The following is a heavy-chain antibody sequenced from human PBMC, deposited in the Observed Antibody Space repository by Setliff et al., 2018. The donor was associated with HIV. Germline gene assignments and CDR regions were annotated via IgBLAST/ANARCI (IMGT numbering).Heavy chain of an antibody. J-gene: IGHJ4*02. D-gene: IGHD6-19*01. CDR1: GYTFSTNA. Sequence: GASVKVSCKAFGYTFSTNAIHWVRQAPGQRFEWMGYINAGDDNTRYSEKFQGRVTITRDTSANTAYMELSSLRSEDTAVYYCARGSCSGCYLSDYWGQGTLVTVSS. V-gene: IGHV1-3*01. CDR2: INAGDDNT. CDR3: ARGSCSGCYLSDY.